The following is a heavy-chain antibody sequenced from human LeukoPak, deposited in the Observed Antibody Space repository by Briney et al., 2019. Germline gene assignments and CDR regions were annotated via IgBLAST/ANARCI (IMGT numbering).Heavy chain of an antibody. D-gene: IGHD3-9*01. V-gene: IGHV1-69*06. CDR2: IIPIFGTA. CDR3: AREVRYDILTGYLPGAFDI. Sequence: GASVKVSCKASGYSFNSQGLNWVRQAPGQGLEWTGGIIPIFGTANYAQKFQGRVTITADKSTSTAYMELSSLRSEDTAVYYCAREVRYDILTGYLPGAFDIWGQGTMVTVSS. CDR1: GYSFNSQG. J-gene: IGHJ3*02.